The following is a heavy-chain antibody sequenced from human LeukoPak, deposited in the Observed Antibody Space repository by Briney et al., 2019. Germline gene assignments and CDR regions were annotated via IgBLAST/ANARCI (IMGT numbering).Heavy chain of an antibody. Sequence: SGGSLRLSCAASGFTFSSYAMHWVRQAPGKGLEWVAVISYDGSNKYYADSVKGRFTISRDNSKNTVYLQMNSLRGEDTAVYYCAKSGIAAAGQRGYFDCWGQGTLVTVSS. V-gene: IGHV3-30-3*01. CDR3: AKSGIAAAGQRGYFDC. J-gene: IGHJ4*02. CDR1: GFTFSSYA. D-gene: IGHD6-13*01. CDR2: ISYDGSNK.